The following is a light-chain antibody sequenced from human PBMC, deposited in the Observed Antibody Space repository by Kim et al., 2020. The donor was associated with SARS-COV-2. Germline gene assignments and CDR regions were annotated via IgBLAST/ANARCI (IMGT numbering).Light chain of an antibody. Sequence: GDRVTITCRASQRITNWLAWYQHKPGKAPKLLIYKTSTLEIGVPSRFSGSGSGTEFTLTISSLQPDDFATYYCQQYYSYFPFTFGQGTKVDIK. CDR1: QRITNW. CDR2: KTS. V-gene: IGKV1-5*03. CDR3: QQYYSYFPFT. J-gene: IGKJ2*01.